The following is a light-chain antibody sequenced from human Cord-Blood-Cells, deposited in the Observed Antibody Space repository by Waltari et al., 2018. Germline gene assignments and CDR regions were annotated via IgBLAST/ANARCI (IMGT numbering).Light chain of an antibody. CDR1: QSVLYSSNNKNY. V-gene: IGKV4-1*01. J-gene: IGKJ2*01. CDR3: QQYYSTPPYT. CDR2: WAS. Sequence: DIVMTQSPDSLAVSLGERATIHCKYSQSVLYSSNNKNYLAWYQQKPGQPPKLLIYWASTRESGFPDRFSGSGSGTDFTLTISSLQAEDVAVYYCQQYYSTPPYTFGQGTKLEIK.